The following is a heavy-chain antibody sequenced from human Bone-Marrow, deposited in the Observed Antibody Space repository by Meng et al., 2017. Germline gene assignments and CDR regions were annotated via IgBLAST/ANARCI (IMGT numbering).Heavy chain of an antibody. CDR2: IDWDDDK. Sequence: SGPTLVKPTQTLTLTCTFSGFSLSTSGMWVSWIRQPPGKALEWLALIDWDDDKYYSTSLKTRLTISKDTYKNQVVLTMTNMDPVDTATYYGARILYPAASNWFDPWGQGTLVTVSS. D-gene: IGHD2-2*01. V-gene: IGHV2-70*01. CDR1: GFSLSTSGMW. CDR3: ARILYPAASNWFDP. J-gene: IGHJ5*02.